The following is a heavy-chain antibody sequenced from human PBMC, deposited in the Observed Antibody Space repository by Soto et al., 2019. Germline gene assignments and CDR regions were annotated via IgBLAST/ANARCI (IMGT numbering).Heavy chain of an antibody. J-gene: IGHJ4*02. CDR3: ARVRPPVQAFDY. CDR1: GGSISSYY. V-gene: IGHV4-59*01. CDR2: IYYSGST. D-gene: IGHD2-2*01. Sequence: SEPLSLTCTVSGGSISSYYWRWIRQPPGKGLEWIGYIYYSGSTNYNPSLKSRVTISVDTSKNQFSLKLSSVTAADTAVYYCARVRPPVQAFDYWGQGTLVTVSS.